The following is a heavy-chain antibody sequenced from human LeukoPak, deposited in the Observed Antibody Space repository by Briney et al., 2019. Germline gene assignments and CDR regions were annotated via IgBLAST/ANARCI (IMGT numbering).Heavy chain of an antibody. Sequence: GGSLRLSCAASGFTFSSYAMNWVRQAPGKGLEWVSYISSSSSTIYYADSVKGRFTISRDNAKNSLYLQMNSLRAEDTAVYYCARDQGGGYSYGWQSFDYWGQGTLVTVSS. V-gene: IGHV3-48*04. CDR1: GFTFSSYA. CDR2: ISSSSSTI. D-gene: IGHD5-18*01. J-gene: IGHJ4*02. CDR3: ARDQGGGYSYGWQSFDY.